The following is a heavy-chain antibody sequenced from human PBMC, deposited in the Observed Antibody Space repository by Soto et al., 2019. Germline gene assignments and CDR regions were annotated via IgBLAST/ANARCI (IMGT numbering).Heavy chain of an antibody. Sequence: GGSLILSCAASGFTFSSYAMSWVRQAPGKGLEWVSAISGSGGSTYYADSVKGRFTISRDNSKNTLYLQMNSLRAEDTAVYYCARDRTVREGPPCYWGQGTLVTVSS. CDR1: GFTFSSYA. CDR3: ARDRTVREGPPCY. V-gene: IGHV3-23*01. CDR2: ISGSGGST. J-gene: IGHJ4*02. D-gene: IGHD2-21*02.